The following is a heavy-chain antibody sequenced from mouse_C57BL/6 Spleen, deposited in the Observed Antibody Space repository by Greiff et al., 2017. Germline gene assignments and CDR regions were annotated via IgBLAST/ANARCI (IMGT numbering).Heavy chain of an antibody. CDR1: GFSLTSYG. J-gene: IGHJ4*01. V-gene: IGHV2-5*01. Sequence: VKLQESGPGLVQPSQSLSITCTVSGFSLTSYGVHWVRQSPGKGLEWLGVIWRGGSTDYNAAFMSRLSITKDNSKSQVFFKMNSLQADDTAIYYSAKNEGITTVSMDYWGQGTSVTVSS. CDR2: IWRGGST. D-gene: IGHD1-1*01. CDR3: AKNEGITTVSMDY.